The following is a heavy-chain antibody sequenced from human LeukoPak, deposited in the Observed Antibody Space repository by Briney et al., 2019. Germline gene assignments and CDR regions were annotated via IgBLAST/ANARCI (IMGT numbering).Heavy chain of an antibody. CDR1: GDSVSSNSAA. CDR3: ARDSALLTGYPPYNWFDP. CDR2: TYYRSKWYN. V-gene: IGHV6-1*01. J-gene: IGHJ5*02. D-gene: IGHD3-9*01. Sequence: SQTLSLTCAISGDSVSSNSAAWNWIRQSPSRGLEWLGRTYYRSKWYNDYAVSVKSRITINPDTSKNQFSLQLNSVTPEDTAVYYCARDSALLTGYPPYNWFDPWGQGTLVTVSS.